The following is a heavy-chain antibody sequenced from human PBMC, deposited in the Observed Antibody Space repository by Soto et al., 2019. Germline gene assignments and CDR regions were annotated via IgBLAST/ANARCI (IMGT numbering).Heavy chain of an antibody. V-gene: IGHV3-11*05. J-gene: IGHJ2*01. CDR2: INSSSSYT. D-gene: IGHD2-15*01. CDR3: XRXXAAGGGRRYFDL. Sequence: QVQLVESGGGLVKPGGSLRLSCAASGFTFSDYYMSWIRQAPGKGLEWVSYINSSSSYTNYADSVKGRFTISRDNAKNSLYLQMNSLRAEDTXXXXXXRXXAAGGGRRYFDLWGRGTLVTVSS. CDR1: GFTFSDYY.